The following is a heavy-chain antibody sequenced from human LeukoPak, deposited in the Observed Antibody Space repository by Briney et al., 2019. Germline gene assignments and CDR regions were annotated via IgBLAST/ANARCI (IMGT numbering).Heavy chain of an antibody. D-gene: IGHD2-2*02. CDR2: IYYSGST. CDR3: ARDFSRYCSSTSCYTVHNWFDP. J-gene: IGHJ5*02. CDR1: GGSISSGGYY. V-gene: IGHV4-61*08. Sequence: PSETLSLTCTVSGGSISSGGYYWTWIRQPPGKGLEWIGYIYYSGSTNYNPSLKSRVTISVDTSKNQFSLKLSSVTAADTAVYYCARDFSRYCSSTSCYTVHNWFDPWGQGTLVTVSS.